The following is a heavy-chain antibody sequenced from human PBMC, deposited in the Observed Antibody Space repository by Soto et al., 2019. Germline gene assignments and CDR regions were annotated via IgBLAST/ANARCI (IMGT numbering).Heavy chain of an antibody. Sequence: QVQLQESGPGLVKPSETLSLTCTVSGGSISSYYWSWIRQPPGKGLEWIGYIYYNGGTSYNPSLQSRVTISVYTSQNQFSLKRSSVTAADTAVYYFAKVRYYGSGKQHFDYWGQGTLVTVSS. V-gene: IGHV4-59*12. CDR2: IYYNGGT. CDR3: AKVRYYGSGKQHFDY. J-gene: IGHJ4*02. CDR1: GGSISSYY. D-gene: IGHD3-10*01.